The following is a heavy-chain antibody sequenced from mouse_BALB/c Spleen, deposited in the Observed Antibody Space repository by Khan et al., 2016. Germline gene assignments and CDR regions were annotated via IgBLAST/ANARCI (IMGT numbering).Heavy chain of an antibody. CDR1: EFSLTGFS. CDR3: ASYYDYDGGFAY. V-gene: IGHV2-6-7*01. Sequence: VQLQESGPGLVAPSQSLSITCTVSEFSLTGFSVNWVRQPPGKALEWLGMIWGDGSTDYNSGLKSRLSFSKDDSKSQVFLKMNSLQTDDTARYFCASYYDYDGGFAYWGQGTLVTGSA. D-gene: IGHD2-4*01. J-gene: IGHJ3*01. CDR2: IWGDGST.